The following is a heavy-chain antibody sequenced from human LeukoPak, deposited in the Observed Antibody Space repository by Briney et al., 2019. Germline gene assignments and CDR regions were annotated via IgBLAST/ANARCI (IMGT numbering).Heavy chain of an antibody. CDR2: IWYDGSNK. CDR3: AKDDGLGEPLRY. D-gene: IGHD3/OR15-3a*01. Sequence: GSLRLSCAASGFTFSSYGMNWVRQAPAKGLEWVAVIWYDGSNKYYADSVKGRFTISRDNSKNTLYLQMNSLRAEDTAVYYCAKDDGLGEPLRYWGQGTLVTVSS. J-gene: IGHJ4*02. CDR1: GFTFSSYG. V-gene: IGHV3-33*06.